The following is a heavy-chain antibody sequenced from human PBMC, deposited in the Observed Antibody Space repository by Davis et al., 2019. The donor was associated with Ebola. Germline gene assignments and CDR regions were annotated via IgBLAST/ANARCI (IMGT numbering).Heavy chain of an antibody. CDR1: GFTFSSYA. V-gene: IGHV3-23*01. Sequence: GESLKISCAASGFTFSSYAMSWVRQAPGKGLELVSAISGSGGSTYYADSVKGRFTISRDNSKNTLYLQMNSLRAEDTAVYYCAKLGYNWNGKYDYWGQGTLVTVSS. CDR2: ISGSGGST. D-gene: IGHD1-20*01. J-gene: IGHJ4*02. CDR3: AKLGYNWNGKYDY.